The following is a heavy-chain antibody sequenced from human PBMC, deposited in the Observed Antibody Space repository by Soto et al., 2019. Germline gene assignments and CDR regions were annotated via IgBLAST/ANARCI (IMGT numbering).Heavy chain of an antibody. CDR2: ISASGDST. V-gene: IGHV3-23*01. D-gene: IGHD1-26*01. J-gene: IGHJ6*02. CDR1: VFTFSNYA. CDR3: AKVSLGAATITDYYYYGLDV. Sequence: GSLRLSCAASVFTFSNYAMSWVRQAPGKGLEWVSAISASGDSTYYADSVKGRFTISRDNSMNTLYLQMNSLRADDTAVYYCAKVSLGAATITDYYYYGLDVWGQGTTVTVSS.